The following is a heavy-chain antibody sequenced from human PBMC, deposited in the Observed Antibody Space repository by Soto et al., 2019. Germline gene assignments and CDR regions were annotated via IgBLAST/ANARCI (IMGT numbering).Heavy chain of an antibody. CDR3: AASGGGWYLY. CDR1: GYTFSSYD. CDR2: LNPNSGDT. D-gene: IGHD6-19*01. V-gene: IGHV1-8*01. Sequence: QVQLVQSGAEVKKPGASVKVSCKASGYTFSSYDINWVRQATGQGLEWMGWLNPNSGDTGYAQKFRGRVTLTRNTSINTAYIELSSLTSDDTAVYYCAASGGGWYLYWGQGNLVTVSS. J-gene: IGHJ4*02.